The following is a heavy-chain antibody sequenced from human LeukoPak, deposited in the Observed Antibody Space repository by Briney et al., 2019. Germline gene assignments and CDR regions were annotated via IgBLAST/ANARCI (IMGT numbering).Heavy chain of an antibody. Sequence: SETLSLTCTVSRGSISNYYWGWIRQPPGKGLEWIASTYYSGSTNYNPSLKSRVTISVDTPKNQFSLRLNSVTAADTAVYYCARQTSDTAFEIWGQGTMVTVSS. CDR3: ARQTSDTAFEI. J-gene: IGHJ3*02. CDR2: TYYSGST. V-gene: IGHV4-59*08. D-gene: IGHD1-14*01. CDR1: RGSISNYY.